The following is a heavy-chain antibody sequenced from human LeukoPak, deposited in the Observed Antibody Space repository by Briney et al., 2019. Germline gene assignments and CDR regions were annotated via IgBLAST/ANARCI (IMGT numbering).Heavy chain of an antibody. Sequence: SETLSLTCIVSGGSISSYYWSWIRQPAGKGLEWIGRIYTTGNTNYNPSLKSRVTMSIDTSKKQFSHKLSSVTAADTAVYYCARGKYYYDSNSSYRYFDPWGQGTLVTVSS. J-gene: IGHJ5*02. CDR3: ARGKYYYDSNSSYRYFDP. CDR2: IYTTGNT. CDR1: GGSISSYY. V-gene: IGHV4-4*07. D-gene: IGHD3-22*01.